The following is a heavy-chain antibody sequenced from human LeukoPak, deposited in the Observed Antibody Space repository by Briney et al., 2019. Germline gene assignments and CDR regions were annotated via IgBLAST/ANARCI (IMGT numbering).Heavy chain of an antibody. CDR1: GFTFSRYG. V-gene: IGHV3-74*01. Sequence: GGSLRLSCAASGFTFSRYGMHWVRQGPGKGLVWVSRINSDGSSTSYADSVKGRFTISRDNAKNTLYLQMNSLRAEDTAVYYCARERVMYYYGAGSPDYWGQGTLVTVSS. CDR3: ARERVMYYYGAGSPDY. J-gene: IGHJ4*02. CDR2: INSDGSST. D-gene: IGHD3-10*01.